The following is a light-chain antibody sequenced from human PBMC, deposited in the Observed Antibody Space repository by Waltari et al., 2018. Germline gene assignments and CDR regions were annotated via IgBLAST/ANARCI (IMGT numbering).Light chain of an antibody. CDR1: SSNIGSTP. Sequence: QSILTQPPSASGPPGQRVTFSCSGNSSNIGSTPVNWYQHLPGTAPNLLIYKSFQRHSGVPDRFSGAKSGTSASLAISGLQSEDEADYYCAVWDDSLNGHIFGTGTKVTVL. J-gene: IGLJ1*01. V-gene: IGLV1-44*01. CDR2: KSF. CDR3: AVWDDSLNGHI.